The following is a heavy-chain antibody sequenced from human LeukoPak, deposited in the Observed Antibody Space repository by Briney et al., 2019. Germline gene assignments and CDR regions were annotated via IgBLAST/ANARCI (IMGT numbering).Heavy chain of an antibody. J-gene: IGHJ4*02. Sequence: PGGPLRLSCVGSGFTFGSYAMSWVRQAPGKGLEWVSLISGSGGVTYYADSVKGRFTISRDNAKNTLYLQMNSLRAEDTAGYYCTRAPPGVSYESDYWCQATLVTVSS. D-gene: IGHD5-12*01. CDR1: GFTFGSYA. CDR3: TRAPPGVSYESDY. CDR2: ISGSGGVT. V-gene: IGHV3-23*01.